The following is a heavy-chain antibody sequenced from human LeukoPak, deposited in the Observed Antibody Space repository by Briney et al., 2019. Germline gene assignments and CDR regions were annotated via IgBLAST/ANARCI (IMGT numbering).Heavy chain of an antibody. Sequence: ASVKVSCKASGYTFTSYDIHWVRQATGQGLEWMGWMNPNSGNTGYAQTFQGRVTMTRNTSISTAYMELSSLRSEDTAVYYCARDSGSSLDYWGQGTLVTVSS. D-gene: IGHD1-26*01. CDR2: MNPNSGNT. J-gene: IGHJ4*02. CDR1: GYTFTSYD. V-gene: IGHV1-8*01. CDR3: ARDSGSSLDY.